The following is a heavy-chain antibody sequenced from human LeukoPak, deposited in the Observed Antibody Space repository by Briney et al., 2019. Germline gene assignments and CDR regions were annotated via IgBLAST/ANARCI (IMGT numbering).Heavy chain of an antibody. J-gene: IGHJ4*02. V-gene: IGHV3-23*01. Sequence: GGSLRLSCAASGFTFRSYAMSWVRQAPGKGLEWISAISGSGDSTYYADSVKGRSTISRDNSKNTLYLQMNSLRAEDTAVYYCAKASAMIVVVSKHFDYWGQGTLVTVSS. CDR3: AKASAMIVVVSKHFDY. CDR1: GFTFRSYA. CDR2: ISGSGDST. D-gene: IGHD3-22*01.